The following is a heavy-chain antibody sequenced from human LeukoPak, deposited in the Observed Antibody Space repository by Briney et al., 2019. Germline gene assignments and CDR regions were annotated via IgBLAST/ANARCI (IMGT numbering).Heavy chain of an antibody. V-gene: IGHV3-11*01. CDR2: ISSSGNTI. J-gene: IGHJ4*02. D-gene: IGHD2-2*01. CDR3: ANDCSRTTRYLY. Sequence: PGGSLRLSCAASGFTFSDYYMTWIRQAPGKGLEWVSYISSSGNTIYYADSVRGRFTISRDNAKNSLYLQMNSLRAEDTAVYYCANDCSRTTRYLYWGQGTLVTVSS. CDR1: GFTFSDYY.